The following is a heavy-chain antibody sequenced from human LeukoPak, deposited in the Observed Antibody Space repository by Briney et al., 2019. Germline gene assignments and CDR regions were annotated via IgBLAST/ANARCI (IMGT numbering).Heavy chain of an antibody. CDR1: GGSISSYY. D-gene: IGHD7-27*01. CDR3: ARVRLGIVDY. Sequence: PSETLPLTCTVSGGSISSYYWSWIRQPPGKGLEWIGYIYYSGSTNYNPSLKSRVTISVDTSKNQFSLKLSSVTAADTAVYYCARVRLGIVDYWGQGSPVTVSS. V-gene: IGHV4-59*01. CDR2: IYYSGST. J-gene: IGHJ4*02.